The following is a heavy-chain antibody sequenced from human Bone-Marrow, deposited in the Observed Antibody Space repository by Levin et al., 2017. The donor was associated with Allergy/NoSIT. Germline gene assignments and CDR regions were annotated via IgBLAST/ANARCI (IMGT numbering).Heavy chain of an antibody. Sequence: PGGSLRLSCAASGFTFDDYAMHWVRQAPGKGLEWVSGISWNSGSIGYGDSVKGRFTISRNNAKNSLYLQMNSLRDEDTALYYCAKGIPVTGTSFDYWGQGTLVTVSS. CDR3: AKGIPVTGTSFDY. CDR2: ISWNSGSI. V-gene: IGHV3-9*01. D-gene: IGHD6-19*01. J-gene: IGHJ4*02. CDR1: GFTFDDYA.